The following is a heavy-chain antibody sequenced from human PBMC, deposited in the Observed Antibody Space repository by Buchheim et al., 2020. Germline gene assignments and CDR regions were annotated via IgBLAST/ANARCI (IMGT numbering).Heavy chain of an antibody. J-gene: IGHJ6*02. CDR1: GDSFDGYA. Sequence: QVQLVQSGAELKKPGSSVKVSCRTSGDSFDGYAINWVRQAPGQGLEWMGGIIPLFGTADYAQIFQGRVAITADESTSTAYMELSSLRSEDTAVYYCARDREYVVVIAIPNYYYYGMDVWGQGTT. CDR3: ARDREYVVVIAIPNYYYYGMDV. D-gene: IGHD2-21*01. CDR2: IIPLFGTA. V-gene: IGHV1-69*01.